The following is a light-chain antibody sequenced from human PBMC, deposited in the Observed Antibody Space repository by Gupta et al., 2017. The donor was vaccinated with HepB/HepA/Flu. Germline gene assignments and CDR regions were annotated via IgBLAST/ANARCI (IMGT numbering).Light chain of an antibody. CDR2: DAF. J-gene: IGKJ5*01. V-gene: IGKV3-11*01. Sequence: EIVLTQFPATLSLSPGGRVTLSCRASQSVSLSLAWYQQKPGQAPRLLVYDAFSRAAGVPPRFSGVESGTDFTLTISRLEPLDFAVYYCQQRANWPLVTFGQGTRLDIK. CDR1: QSVSLS. CDR3: QQRANWPLVT.